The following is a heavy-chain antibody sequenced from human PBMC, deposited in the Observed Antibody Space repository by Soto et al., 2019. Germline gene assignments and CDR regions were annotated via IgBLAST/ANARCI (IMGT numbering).Heavy chain of an antibody. CDR1: GYTFTNYG. D-gene: IGHD2-2*01. V-gene: IGHV1-18*01. J-gene: IGHJ4*02. CDR2: ISGYNGNT. CDR3: ARDESTVVGPELDY. Sequence: ASVKVSCKASGYTFTNYGINWVRQAPGQGLEWVAWISGYNGNTNYAQKVQGRVTMTTDTSTSTPYMELRSLRSDDTAVYYCARDESTVVGPELDYWGQGTLVTVSS.